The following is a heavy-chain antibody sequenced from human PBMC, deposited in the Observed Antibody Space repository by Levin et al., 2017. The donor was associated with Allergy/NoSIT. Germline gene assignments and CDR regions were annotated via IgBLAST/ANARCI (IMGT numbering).Heavy chain of an antibody. CDR2: ISDTGRST. J-gene: IGHJ4*02. V-gene: IGHV3-23*01. Sequence: AGGSLRLSCAASGFTYSGYAMSWVRQAPGKGLEWVATISDTGRSTSYADSVRGRFTISRDNPKSMLFLQMNSLRVDDTAIYYCVKDRLRYSSSWFDYWGQGTLLTVSS. D-gene: IGHD6-13*01. CDR1: GFTYSGYA. CDR3: VKDRLRYSSSWFDY.